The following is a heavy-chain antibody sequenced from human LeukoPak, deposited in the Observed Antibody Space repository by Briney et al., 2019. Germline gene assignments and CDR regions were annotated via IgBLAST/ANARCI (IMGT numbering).Heavy chain of an antibody. J-gene: IGHJ4*02. CDR3: AKDRGELPDY. CDR2: IRYDGSNK. V-gene: IGHV3-30*02. CDR1: GFPFSSYS. Sequence: GGSLRLSCAASGFPFSSYSMNWVRQAPGKGLEWVAFIRYDGSNKYYADSVKGRFTISRDNSKNTLYLQMNSLRAEDTAVYYCAKDRGELPDYWGQGTLVTVSS. D-gene: IGHD1-26*01.